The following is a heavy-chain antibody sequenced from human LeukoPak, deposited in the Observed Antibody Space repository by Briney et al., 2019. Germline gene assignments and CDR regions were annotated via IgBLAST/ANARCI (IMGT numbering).Heavy chain of an antibody. CDR1: GFTFSSYG. CDR2: IRYDGSNK. Sequence: GGSLRLSCAASGFTFSSYGMHWVRQAPGKGLEWVAFIRYDGSNKYYADSVKGRFTISRDNSKNTLYLQMNSLRAEDTAVYYCAKGDQDGDLLADYWGQGTLVTVSS. D-gene: IGHD4-17*01. CDR3: AKGDQDGDLLADY. J-gene: IGHJ4*02. V-gene: IGHV3-30*02.